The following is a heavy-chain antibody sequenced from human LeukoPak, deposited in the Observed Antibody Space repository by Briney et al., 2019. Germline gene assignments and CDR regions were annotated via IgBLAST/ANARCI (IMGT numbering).Heavy chain of an antibody. V-gene: IGHV3-74*01. CDR3: ARGVNYYDSSGYYYSNWFDP. D-gene: IGHD3-22*01. CDR2: INSDGSST. J-gene: IGHJ5*02. CDR1: GFTFSSYW. Sequence: GGSLRLSCAASGFTFSSYWMHWVRQAPGKGLVWVSRINSDGSSTSYADSVKGRFTISRDNAKNTLYLQMNSLRADDTAVYYCARGVNYYDSSGYYYSNWFDPWGQGTLVTVSS.